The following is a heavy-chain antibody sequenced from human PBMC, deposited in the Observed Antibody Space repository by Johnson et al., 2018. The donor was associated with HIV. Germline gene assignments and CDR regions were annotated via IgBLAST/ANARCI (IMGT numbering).Heavy chain of an antibody. J-gene: IGHJ3*02. CDR3: ARATMSYKVWLQLAAAFDI. Sequence: VQLVESGGGLVQPGGSLRLSCAASGFTVSSNYMSWVRQAPGKGLEWVSAISGSGGSTYYADSVKGRFTISRDNSKNTLYLQMNSLRAEDTAVYYCARATMSYKVWLQLAAAFDIWGQGTMVTVSS. CDR2: ISGSGGST. V-gene: IGHV3-23*04. CDR1: GFTVSSNY. D-gene: IGHD5-24*01.